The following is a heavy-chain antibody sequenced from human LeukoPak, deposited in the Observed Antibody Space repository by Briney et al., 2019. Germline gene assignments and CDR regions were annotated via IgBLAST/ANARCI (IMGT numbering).Heavy chain of an antibody. CDR1: GGSISSSSYY. Sequence: PSETLSLTCTASGGSISSSSYYWGWIRQPPGKGLEYIGSIYYSGSTFYNPSLKRRVTISIDTSKNQFSLKLSSVTAADTAVYYCAREVVIVGSYTIAYWGQGTLVTVSS. V-gene: IGHV4-39*07. CDR2: IYYSGST. D-gene: IGHD1-26*01. CDR3: AREVVIVGSYTIAY. J-gene: IGHJ4*02.